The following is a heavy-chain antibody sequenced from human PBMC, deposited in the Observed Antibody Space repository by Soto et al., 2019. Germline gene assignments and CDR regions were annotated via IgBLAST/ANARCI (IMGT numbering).Heavy chain of an antibody. CDR2: ISYDGSNK. D-gene: IGHD6-19*01. J-gene: IGHJ6*02. Sequence: QVQLVESGGGVVQPGRSLRLSCAASGFTFSSYAMHWVRQAPGKGLEWVAGISYDGSNKYYADSVKGRFTISRDNSKNTLYLQMNSRRDEDTAVYYCARAEGWDYYYGMDVWGQGTTVTVSS. V-gene: IGHV3-30-3*01. CDR3: ARAEGWDYYYGMDV. CDR1: GFTFSSYA.